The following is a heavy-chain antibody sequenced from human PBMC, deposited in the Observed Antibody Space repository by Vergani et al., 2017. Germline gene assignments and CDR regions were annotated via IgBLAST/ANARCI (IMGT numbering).Heavy chain of an antibody. CDR2: INPNSRGT. J-gene: IGHJ4*02. CDR1: GYTFTGYY. D-gene: IGHD3-22*01. Sequence: QVQLVQSGAEVKKPGASVKVSCKASGYTFTGYYMHWVRQAPGQGLEWMGWINPNSRGTNYAQKFQGRVTMTRDTSISTAYMELSRLRSDDTAVYYCARVPNTGYDSSGYYFDYWGQGTLVTVSS. CDR3: ARVPNTGYDSSGYYFDY. V-gene: IGHV1-2*02.